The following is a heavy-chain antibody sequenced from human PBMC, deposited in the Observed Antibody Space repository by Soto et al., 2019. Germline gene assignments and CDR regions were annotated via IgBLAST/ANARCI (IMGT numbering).Heavy chain of an antibody. D-gene: IGHD2-2*01. J-gene: IGHJ1*01. V-gene: IGHV4-38-2*01. CDR3: AVGYCSSTTCSREYFQH. CDR2: IYHSGST. Sequence: SETLSLTCAVSGYSSSSGYYWGWIRQPPGKGLEWIGTIYHSGSTFHNPSLKSRVTISVDTSKNQFSLRLRSVTAADTAVYYCAVGYCSSTTCSREYFQHWGQGTLVTVSS. CDR1: GYSSSSGYY.